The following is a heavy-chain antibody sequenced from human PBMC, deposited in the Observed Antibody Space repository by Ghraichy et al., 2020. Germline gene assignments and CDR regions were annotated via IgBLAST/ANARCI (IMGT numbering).Heavy chain of an antibody. Sequence: GESLNISCAASGFTFSNYGFLWVRQAPGKGLEWVATIWSGGDNKYYGDPVKGRFTISRDNSEGTLYLQMNSLRVEDKAIYYCARGGVASGIGGVDIWGQGTRVTVSS. CDR2: IWSGGDNK. D-gene: IGHD1-26*01. CDR1: GFTFSNYG. CDR3: ARGGVASGIGGVDI. J-gene: IGHJ3*02. V-gene: IGHV3-33*01.